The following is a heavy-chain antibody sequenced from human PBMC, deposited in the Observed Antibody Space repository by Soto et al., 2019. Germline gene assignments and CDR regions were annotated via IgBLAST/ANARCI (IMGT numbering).Heavy chain of an antibody. V-gene: IGHV3-30*18. CDR1: GFTFSSYG. CDR2: ISYDGINK. D-gene: IGHD4-17*01. Sequence: QVQLVESGGGVVQPGRSLRLSCAASGFTFSSYGMHWVRQAPGKGLELVAFISYDGINKYYADSVKGRFTISRYNSKNTLYLPMSSLRAEETAVYYCAKDRWVRQLRSYFDYWGQGTLVTVSS. CDR3: AKDRWVRQLRSYFDY. J-gene: IGHJ4*02.